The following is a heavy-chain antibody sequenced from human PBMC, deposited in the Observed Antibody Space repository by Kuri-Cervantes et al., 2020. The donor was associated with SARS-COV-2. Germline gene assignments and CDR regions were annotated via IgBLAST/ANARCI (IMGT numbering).Heavy chain of an antibody. CDR1: GYTFTSYG. V-gene: IGHV1-18*04. CDR3: AWSSINPNCYYYGMDV. J-gene: IGHJ6*02. D-gene: IGHD2/OR15-2a*01. Sequence: ASVKVSCKASGYTFTSYGISWVRQAPGQGLEWMGWIIAYNGNTNYAQKLQGRVTMTTDISTSTAYMELRSLRSDDTAVYYCAWSSINPNCYYYGMDVWGQGTTVTVSS. CDR2: IIAYNGNT.